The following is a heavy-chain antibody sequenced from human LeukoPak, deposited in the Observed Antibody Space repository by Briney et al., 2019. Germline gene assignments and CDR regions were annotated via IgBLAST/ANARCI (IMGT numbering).Heavy chain of an antibody. CDR2: IYHSGGT. CDR1: GYSISSGYY. D-gene: IGHD5-12*01. V-gene: IGHV4-38-2*02. CDR3: ARVGEYSGYEELDY. J-gene: IGHJ4*02. Sequence: RASETLSLTCTVSGYSISSGYYWDWIRQPPGKGLEWIGSIYHSGGTYYNPSLKSRVTISVDTSKNQFSLKLSSVTAADTAVYYCARVGEYSGYEELDYWGQGTLVTVSS.